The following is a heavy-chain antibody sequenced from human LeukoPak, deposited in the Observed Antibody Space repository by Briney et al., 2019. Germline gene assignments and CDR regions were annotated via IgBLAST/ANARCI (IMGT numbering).Heavy chain of an antibody. CDR3: ARGGVLMDV. D-gene: IGHD2-8*01. CDR1: GGSFSGYY. J-gene: IGHJ6*02. V-gene: IGHV4-34*01. CDR2: INHSGST. Sequence: PSETLSLTCAVYGGSFSGYYWSWIRQPPGKGLEWIGEINHSGSTNYNPSLTSRVTISVDTSKNQFSLKLSSVTAADTAVYYCARGGVLMDVWGQGTTVTVSS.